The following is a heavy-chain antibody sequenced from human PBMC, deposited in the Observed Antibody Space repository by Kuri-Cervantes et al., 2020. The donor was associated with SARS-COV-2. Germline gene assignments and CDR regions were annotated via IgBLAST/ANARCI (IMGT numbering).Heavy chain of an antibody. J-gene: IGHJ6*02. CDR3: TRVPTYCDFWSGSFYYYGMDV. Sequence: LSLTCAASGFTFSSYAMHWVRQAPGKGLEWVGFIRSKAYGGTTEYAASVKGRFTISRDDSKSIAYLQMNSLKTEDTAVYYCTRVPTYCDFWSGSFYYYGMDVWGQGTTVTVSS. D-gene: IGHD3-3*01. CDR1: GFTFSSYA. V-gene: IGHV3-49*04. CDR2: IRSKAYGGTT.